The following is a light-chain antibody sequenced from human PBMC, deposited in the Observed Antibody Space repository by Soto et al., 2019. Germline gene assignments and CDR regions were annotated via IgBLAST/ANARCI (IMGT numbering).Light chain of an antibody. CDR2: DAS. CDR3: QQRSNWPIT. V-gene: IGKV3-11*01. J-gene: IGKJ5*01. CDR1: QGVSSY. Sequence: EIVMTQCPATRSVSPGEKATRSGRASQGVSSYLAWYQQKPGQAPRLLIYDASSRPTDIPARFSGSGSGTDFTLTISSLEPEDFALYYCQQRSNWPITFGQGTRLEI.